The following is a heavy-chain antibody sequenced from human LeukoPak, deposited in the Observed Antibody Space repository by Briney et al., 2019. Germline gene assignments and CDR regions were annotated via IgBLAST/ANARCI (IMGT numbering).Heavy chain of an antibody. CDR3: ARDRLFGSGHRYFDY. Sequence: PSETLSLTCTVSGASISSYYWSWFRRPPGKGLEWIAYIFPSGSINFNPSLKSRVTMSVDTSKNQFSLKLSSVTAADTAVYYCARDRLFGSGHRYFDYWGQGTLVTVSS. V-gene: IGHV4-59*12. J-gene: IGHJ4*02. CDR2: IFPSGSI. CDR1: GASISSYY. D-gene: IGHD3-22*01.